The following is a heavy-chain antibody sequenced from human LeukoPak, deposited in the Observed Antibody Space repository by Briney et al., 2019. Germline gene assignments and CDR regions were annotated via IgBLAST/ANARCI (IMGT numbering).Heavy chain of an antibody. CDR3: ARHEIKYYGPFDY. CDR1: GGSISSYY. V-gene: IGHV4-59*08. D-gene: IGHD3-10*01. J-gene: IGHJ4*02. CDR2: IYYSGST. Sequence: SETLSITCTVSGGSISSYYWSWIRQPPGKGLEWIGYIYYSGSTNYNPSLKSRVTISVDTSKNQFSLKLSSVTAADTAVYYCARHEIKYYGPFDYWGQGTLVTVSS.